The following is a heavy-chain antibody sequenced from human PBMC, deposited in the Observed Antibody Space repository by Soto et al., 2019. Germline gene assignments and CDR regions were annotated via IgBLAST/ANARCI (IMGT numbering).Heavy chain of an antibody. CDR3: AREYGGYSYGYDY. CDR1: GFTFSDYY. J-gene: IGHJ4*02. Sequence: GGSLGLSCAASGFTFSDYYMSWIRQAPGKGLEWVSYISSSSSYTNYADSVKGRFTISRDNAKNSLYLQMNSLRAEDTAVYYCAREYGGYSYGYDYWGQGTLVTVSS. CDR2: ISSSSSYT. D-gene: IGHD5-18*01. V-gene: IGHV3-11*06.